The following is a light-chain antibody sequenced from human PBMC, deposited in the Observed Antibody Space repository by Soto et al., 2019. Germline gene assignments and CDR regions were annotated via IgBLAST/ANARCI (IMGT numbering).Light chain of an antibody. J-gene: IGLJ3*02. V-gene: IGLV7-43*01. CDR1: TGAVISDYF. Sequence: QAVVTQEPSLTVSPGGTVTLTCASSTGAVISDYFPNWFQQKPGQAPRALIYNTNHKHSWTPARFSGSLLGGKAALTLSGVQPDDEAEYYCLVYCGGVWVFGGGTQLTVL. CDR3: LVYCGGVWV. CDR2: NTN.